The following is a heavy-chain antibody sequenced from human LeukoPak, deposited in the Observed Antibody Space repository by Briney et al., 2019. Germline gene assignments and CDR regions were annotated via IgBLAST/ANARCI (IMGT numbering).Heavy chain of an antibody. CDR1: GFIFSTYA. V-gene: IGHV3-30*04. J-gene: IGHJ4*02. CDR3: ATDRHYGVTTSLRFEY. D-gene: IGHD3-10*01. CDR2: VAYDGTNQ. Sequence: PGRSLRLSCAASGFIFSTYAMHWVRQAPGEGLEWVAVVAYDGTNQYYADSVKGRFSISRENSKNTLYLQMNSLRGEDTAVYYCATDRHYGVTTSLRFEYWGQGDLLTISS.